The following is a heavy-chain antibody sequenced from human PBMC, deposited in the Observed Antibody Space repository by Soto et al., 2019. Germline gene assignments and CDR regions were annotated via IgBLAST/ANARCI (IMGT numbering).Heavy chain of an antibody. CDR3: GRGAIWAWFDP. V-gene: IGHV1-2*02. CDR1: GYSFTGNS. D-gene: IGHD2-2*02. Sequence: ASVKVSCKASGYSFTGNSMHWVRQAPGQGLEWMGWISPNNGGTNYAQRFRGRVTMTRDTSTSTAYMELNRLKSDDTAVYYCGRGAIWAWFDPWGQGTLVTVSS. CDR2: ISPNNGGT. J-gene: IGHJ5*02.